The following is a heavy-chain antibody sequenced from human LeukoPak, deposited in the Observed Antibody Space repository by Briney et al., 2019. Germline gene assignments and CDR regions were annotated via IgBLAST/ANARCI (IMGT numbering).Heavy chain of an antibody. CDR1: GGSISSYY. Sequence: SETLSLTCTVSGGSISSYYWSWIRQPPGKGLEWIGHIYYSGSTNYNPSLKSRVTISVDTSKNQFSLKLSSVTAADTAVYYCARGGLGDYYYYYGMDVWGQGTTVTVSS. V-gene: IGHV4-59*08. D-gene: IGHD3-10*01. CDR2: IYYSGST. CDR3: ARGGLGDYYYYYGMDV. J-gene: IGHJ6*02.